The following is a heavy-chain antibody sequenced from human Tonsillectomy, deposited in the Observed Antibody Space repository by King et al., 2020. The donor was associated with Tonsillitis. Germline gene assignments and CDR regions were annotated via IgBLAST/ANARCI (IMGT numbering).Heavy chain of an antibody. Sequence: VQLVESGGGVVQPGRSLRLSCAASGFTFSSYGMHWVRQDQGKGLEWVAVISYDGSNKYYADSVKGRFTISRDNSKNTLYLQMNSLRAEDTAVYYCVKVSGYGSNWYSGVYYHGLDVWGQGTTVTVSS. J-gene: IGHJ6*02. CDR1: GFTFSSYG. D-gene: IGHD6-13*01. CDR2: ISYDGSNK. V-gene: IGHV3-30*18. CDR3: VKVSGYGSNWYSGVYYHGLDV.